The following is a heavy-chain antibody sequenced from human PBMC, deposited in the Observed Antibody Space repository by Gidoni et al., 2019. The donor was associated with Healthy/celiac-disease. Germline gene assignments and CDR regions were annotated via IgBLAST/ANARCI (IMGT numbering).Heavy chain of an antibody. Sequence: EVQLVESGGGLVKPGGSLRLSCAASGFPFTSNSMNWVRQAPGKGLEWVSSISSSSSYIYYADSVKGRFTISRDNAKNSLYLQMNSLRAEDTAVYYCAREVDRAPYYYYGMDVWGQGTTVTVSS. CDR1: GFPFTSNS. D-gene: IGHD5-18*01. CDR2: ISSSSSYI. J-gene: IGHJ6*02. CDR3: AREVDRAPYYYYGMDV. V-gene: IGHV3-21*01.